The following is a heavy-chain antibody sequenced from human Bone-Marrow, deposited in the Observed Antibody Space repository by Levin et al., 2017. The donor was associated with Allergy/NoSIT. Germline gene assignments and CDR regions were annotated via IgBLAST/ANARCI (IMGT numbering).Heavy chain of an antibody. CDR3: AKDVGDPGRVYCSGGSCYSGPCGSDCSLFV. CDR1: GFNFDDYD. J-gene: IGHJ4*02. Sequence: PGGSLRLSCAASGFNFDDYDMHWVRQAPGKGLEWVSSISWTGNNIVYADSVKGRFTISRDNAEDSLYLQMNSLRTEDTAFYYCAKDVGDPGRVYCSGGSCYSGPCGSDCSLFVWGLGTLVTVSS. CDR2: ISWTGNNI. V-gene: IGHV3-9*01. D-gene: IGHD2-15*01.